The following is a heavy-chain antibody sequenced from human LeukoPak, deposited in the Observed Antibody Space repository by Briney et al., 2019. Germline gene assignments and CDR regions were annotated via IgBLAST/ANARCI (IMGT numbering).Heavy chain of an antibody. Sequence: PGGSLRLSCAASRFTFSSYNMNWVRQAPGKGLEWVSSISSSSSYIYYADSVKGRFTISRDNAKNSLYLQMNSLRAEDTAVYYCARDRDFDWLPNLDAFDIWGQGKMVTVSS. CDR1: RFTFSSYN. CDR3: ARDRDFDWLPNLDAFDI. J-gene: IGHJ3*02. CDR2: ISSSSSYI. D-gene: IGHD3-9*01. V-gene: IGHV3-21*01.